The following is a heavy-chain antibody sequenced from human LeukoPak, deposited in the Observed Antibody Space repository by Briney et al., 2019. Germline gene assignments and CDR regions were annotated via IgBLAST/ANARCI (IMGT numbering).Heavy chain of an antibody. CDR1: GFTFSSYG. D-gene: IGHD4-17*01. Sequence: GRSLRLSCAASGFTFSSYGMHWVRQAPGKGLEWVAVIWYDGSNKYYADSVKGRFTISRDNSKNTLYLQMNSLRAEDTAVYYCARDEGIRRLIDYWGQGTLVTVSS. CDR3: ARDEGIRRLIDY. CDR2: IWYDGSNK. V-gene: IGHV3-33*01. J-gene: IGHJ4*02.